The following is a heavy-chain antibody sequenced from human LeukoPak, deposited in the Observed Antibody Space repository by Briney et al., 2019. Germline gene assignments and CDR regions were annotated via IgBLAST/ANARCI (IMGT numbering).Heavy chain of an antibody. D-gene: IGHD5-12*01. Sequence: PGGSLRLSCAASGFTFSDYYMSWIRQAPGKGLEWVSYISSSGSTIYYADSVKGRFTISRDNAKNSLYLQMNSLRAEDPAVYYCARXVLGXSGXDLFAGKTRLXWDXYYGMD. CDR1: GFTFSDYY. V-gene: IGHV3-11*04. CDR2: ISSSGSTI. J-gene: IGHJ6*01. CDR3: ARXVLGXSGXDLFAGKTRLXWDXYYGMD.